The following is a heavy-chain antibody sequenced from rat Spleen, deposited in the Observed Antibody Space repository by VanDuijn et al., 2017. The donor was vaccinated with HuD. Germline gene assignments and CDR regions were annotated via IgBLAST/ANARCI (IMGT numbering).Heavy chain of an antibody. Sequence: EVQLQESGPGLVKPSQSLSLTCSVTGYSITSGYGWNWIRKFPGNKLEWMGYINSAGSTNYNPPLKSQISITRDTSKNQFFLQLTSVTTEDTATYYCARGWGYNYGDYFDYWGQGVMVTVSS. D-gene: IGHD1-4*01. V-gene: IGHV3-3*01. CDR3: ARGWGYNYGDYFDY. J-gene: IGHJ2*01. CDR1: GYSITSGYG. CDR2: INSAGST.